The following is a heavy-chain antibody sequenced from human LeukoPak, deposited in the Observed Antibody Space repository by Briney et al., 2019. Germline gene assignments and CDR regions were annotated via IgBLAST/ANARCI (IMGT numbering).Heavy chain of an antibody. J-gene: IGHJ5*02. CDR1: GYTFTKYL. CDR2: INPQGDIT. Sequence: ASVKVSCKTSGYTFTKYLIHWVRQAPGQGLEWMGTINPQGDITNYAQRFQGRITLTEDTSTSTVYMELSSLTSEDTAVYYCARPSYCLADNCSYWLDPWGPGTLVTVSS. D-gene: IGHD2-21*01. CDR3: ARPSYCLADNCSYWLDP. V-gene: IGHV1-46*01.